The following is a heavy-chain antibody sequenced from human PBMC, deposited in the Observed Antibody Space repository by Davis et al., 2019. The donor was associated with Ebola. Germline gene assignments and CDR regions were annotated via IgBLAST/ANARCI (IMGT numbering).Heavy chain of an antibody. CDR1: GGSISSHY. D-gene: IGHD5-12*01. Sequence: PSETLSLTCTVSGGSISSHYWSWIRQPPGKGLEWIGYIYYSGSTNYNPSLKSRVTISVDTSKNQFSLKLSSVTAADTAVYYCARGVGEYSGYEPFGSFDYWGQGTLVTVSS. J-gene: IGHJ4*02. CDR3: ARGVGEYSGYEPFGSFDY. CDR2: IYYSGST. V-gene: IGHV4-59*11.